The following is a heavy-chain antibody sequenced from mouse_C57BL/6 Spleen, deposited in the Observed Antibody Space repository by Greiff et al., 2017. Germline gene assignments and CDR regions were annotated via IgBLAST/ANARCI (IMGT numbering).Heavy chain of an antibody. CDR2: IYPGGGYT. CDR3: AREGGGNYPLLLFAD. CDR1: GYTFTNYW. V-gene: IGHV1-63*01. D-gene: IGHD2-1*01. Sequence: QVQLKQSGAELVRPGTSVKMSCKASGYTFTNYWIGWAKQRPGHGLEWIGDIYPGGGYTNYNEKFKGKATLTADKSSSTAYMQFSSLTSEDSAIYDGAREGGGNYPLLLFADWGQGTLVTVSA. J-gene: IGHJ3*01.